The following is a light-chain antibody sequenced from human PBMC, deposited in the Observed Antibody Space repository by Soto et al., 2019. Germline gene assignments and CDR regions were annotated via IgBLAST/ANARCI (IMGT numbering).Light chain of an antibody. V-gene: IGKV3-15*01. CDR3: QQYHTWPIT. J-gene: IGKJ4*01. Sequence: DIVMTQSPTTRSVAPGERVTFSCRASQGVSRKLAWYQHKPGQAPRPAISGAYTGATGIQARFSGSGSGTEFTLTIRSPQSEDCAIYYCQQYHTWPITFGGGTKVDI. CDR1: QGVSRK. CDR2: GAY.